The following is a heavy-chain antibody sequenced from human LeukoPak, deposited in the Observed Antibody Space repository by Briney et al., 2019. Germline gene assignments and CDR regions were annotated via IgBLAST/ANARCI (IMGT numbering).Heavy chain of an antibody. CDR2: IGSGGDT. V-gene: IGHV3-23*01. J-gene: IGHJ4*02. Sequence: GGSLRLSCAASGFTFSTYAMSWVRQAPGKGLEWVSTIGSGGDTYYADSVKGRFTISRDNSKNTMHLQMNSLRAEDTAVYYCAKYYYDSSGNCPFDHWGQGTLVTVSS. CDR1: GFTFSTYA. CDR3: AKYYYDSSGNCPFDH. D-gene: IGHD3-22*01.